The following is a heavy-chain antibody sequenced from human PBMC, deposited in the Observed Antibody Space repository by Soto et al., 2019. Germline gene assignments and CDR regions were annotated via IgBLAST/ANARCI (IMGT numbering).Heavy chain of an antibody. D-gene: IGHD6-19*01. CDR2: ISGSGGST. CDR3: AKDSSGWSDY. CDR1: GFTFSSYA. Sequence: GGSLRLSCAASGFTFSSYAMSWVRQAPGKGLEWVSAISGSGGSTYYADYVKGRITISRDNSKNTLYLQMNSLRAEDTAVYYCAKDSSGWSDYWGQGTLVTVSS. V-gene: IGHV3-23*01. J-gene: IGHJ4*02.